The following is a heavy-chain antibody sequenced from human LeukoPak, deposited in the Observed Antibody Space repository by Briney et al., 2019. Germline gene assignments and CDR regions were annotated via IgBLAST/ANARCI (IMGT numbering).Heavy chain of an antibody. CDR1: GFTVSSNY. V-gene: IGHV3-53*01. Sequence: GGSLRLSCAASGFTVSSNYMSWVRQAPGKGLEGVSVIYSGGSTYYPDSVKGRFTISRDNSKNTLYLQMNSLRAEDTAVYYCARAPVDTAMEPGFDYWGQGTLVTVSS. CDR3: ARAPVDTAMEPGFDY. D-gene: IGHD5-18*01. CDR2: IYSGGST. J-gene: IGHJ4*02.